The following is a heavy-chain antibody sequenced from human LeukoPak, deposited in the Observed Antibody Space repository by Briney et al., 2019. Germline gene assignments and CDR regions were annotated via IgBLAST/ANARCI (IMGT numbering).Heavy chain of an antibody. CDR1: GFTFSSYW. V-gene: IGHV3-7*05. CDR3: ARGPYYGSGGYFGDY. J-gene: IGHJ4*02. CDR2: IKQDGSEK. D-gene: IGHD3-10*01. Sequence: GGSLRLSCAASGFTFSSYWMNWVRQAPGKGLEWVVDIKQDGSEKYYVDSVKGRFTISRDNAKNSLYLQMNSLRAEDTAVYYCARGPYYGSGGYFGDYWGQGTLVTVSS.